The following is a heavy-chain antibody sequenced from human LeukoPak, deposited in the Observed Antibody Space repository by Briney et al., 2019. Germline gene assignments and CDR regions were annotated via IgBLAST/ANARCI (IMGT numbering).Heavy chain of an antibody. D-gene: IGHD2-2*01. CDR3: AKVERYCSSTSCYQFYYYYGMDV. V-gene: IGHV3-30*18. CDR1: GFTFSSYG. J-gene: IGHJ6*02. CDR2: ISYDGSNK. Sequence: SGGSLRLSCAASGFTFSSYGMHWVRQAPGKGLEWVAVISYDGSNKYYADSVKGRFTISRDNSKNTLYLQMNSLRAEDTAVYYCAKVERYCSSTSCYQFYYYYGMDVWGQGTTVTVSS.